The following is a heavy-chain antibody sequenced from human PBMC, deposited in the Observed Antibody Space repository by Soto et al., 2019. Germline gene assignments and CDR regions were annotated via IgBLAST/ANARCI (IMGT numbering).Heavy chain of an antibody. CDR3: ARQALAFDI. Sequence: GESLKISCKGSGYNFTSYWITWVRQMPGKGLEWMGRIYPSDSNTKYSPSFQGHVTISADKSISTAYLQWSSLKASDTAMYYCARQALAFDIWGQGTMVTVSS. CDR1: GYNFTSYW. V-gene: IGHV5-10-1*01. CDR2: IYPSDSNT. J-gene: IGHJ3*02.